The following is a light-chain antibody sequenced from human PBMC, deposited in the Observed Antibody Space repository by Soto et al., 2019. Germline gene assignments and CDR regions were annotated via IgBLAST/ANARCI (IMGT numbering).Light chain of an antibody. V-gene: IGLV2-14*01. CDR1: SSDVGGSDY. CDR2: GVT. J-gene: IGLJ2*01. Sequence: QLVLTQPASVSGSPGQSITISCTGTSSDVGGSDYVSWYQQEPGKAPKLIIFGVTNRPSGVSNRFSGSKSGNTASLTISGLQAEDEADYYCSSSTTSITSHVTFGGGTKLTVL. CDR3: SSSTTSITSHVT.